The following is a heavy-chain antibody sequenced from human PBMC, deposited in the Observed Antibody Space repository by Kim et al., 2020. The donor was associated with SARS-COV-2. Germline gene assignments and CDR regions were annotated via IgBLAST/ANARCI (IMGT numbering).Heavy chain of an antibody. V-gene: IGHV3-53*01. CDR3: ATVHY. J-gene: IGHJ4*02. CDR2: IYTGSTT. Sequence: IYTGSTTNYADSVKGRFTISRDNSNNTLYLQMSSLRVEDTAVYYCATVHYWGQGTLVTVSS.